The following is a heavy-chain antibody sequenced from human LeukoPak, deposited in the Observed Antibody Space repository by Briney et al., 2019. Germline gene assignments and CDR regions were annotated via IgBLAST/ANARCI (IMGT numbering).Heavy chain of an antibody. CDR2: ILSNGISP. CDR1: GFTFSSYW. J-gene: IGHJ5*02. CDR3: ARDVKAVTGYNWYDP. Sequence: GGSLRLSCAASGFTFSSYWMSWVRQAPGKGLEWVSSILSNGISPYYADSVKGRFTISRDNSKNTLYLQMSSLRAEDAAIYYCARDVKAVTGYNWYDPWGQGTLVTVSS. D-gene: IGHD6-19*01. V-gene: IGHV3-23*01.